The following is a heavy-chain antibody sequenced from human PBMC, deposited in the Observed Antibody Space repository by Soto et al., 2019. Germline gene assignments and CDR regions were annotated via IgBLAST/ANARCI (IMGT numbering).Heavy chain of an antibody. CDR2: IYPGDSDT. D-gene: IGHD2-21*01. CDR1: GYRFSNYW. V-gene: IGHV5-51*01. J-gene: IGHJ4*02. CDR3: ARGGVVINTTSFFDY. Sequence: PGESLKISCKSSGYRFSNYWIGWVRQMSGKGLEWMVIIYPGDSDTRYSPSFQGQVTISADRSISTAYLQWSSLKASDTGMYFCARGGVVINTTSFFDYWGQGVPVTVSS.